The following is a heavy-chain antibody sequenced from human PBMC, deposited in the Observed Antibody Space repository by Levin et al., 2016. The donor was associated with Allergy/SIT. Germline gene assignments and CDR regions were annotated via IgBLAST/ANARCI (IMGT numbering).Heavy chain of an antibody. D-gene: IGHD3-3*01. CDR3: ARPNYFWGGSQYYYYMDV. CDR1: GDSISGYY. J-gene: IGHJ6*03. V-gene: IGHV4-59*12. Sequence: SETLSLTCTVSGDSISGYYWSWIRQSPGKGLEWVGYIHDYSSATTDYNPSLKSRVTMSVDTSKNQFSLNLKSVTAADTAVYYCARPNYFWGGSQYYYYMDVWGKGTTVTVSS. CDR2: IHDYSSATT.